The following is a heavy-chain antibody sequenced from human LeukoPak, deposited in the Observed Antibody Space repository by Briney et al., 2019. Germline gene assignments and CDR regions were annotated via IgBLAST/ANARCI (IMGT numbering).Heavy chain of an antibody. CDR3: AREVRDITWFDP. CDR1: GGSISSGGYY. J-gene: IGHJ5*02. CDR2: IYYSGST. Sequence: PSETLSLTCIVSGGSISSGGYYWSWIRQHPGKGLEWIGYIYYSGSTYYNPSLKSRVTISVDTSKNQFSLKLSSVTAADTAVYYCAREVRDITWFDPWGQGTLVTVSS. D-gene: IGHD5-12*01. V-gene: IGHV4-31*03.